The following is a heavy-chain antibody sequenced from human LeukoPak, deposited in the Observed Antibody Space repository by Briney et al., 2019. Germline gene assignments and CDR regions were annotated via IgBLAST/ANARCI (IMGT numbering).Heavy chain of an antibody. CDR3: AVITMVRGVKLDY. J-gene: IGHJ4*02. D-gene: IGHD3-10*01. CDR1: GFTLSSNY. CDR2: IYIGGST. Sequence: GGSLRLSRADPGFTLSSNYMSWVRQAPREGLGWGSVIYIGGSTYYADPVPGRFTIPRVNTKPTLCLQMNRPSGEHTALYCSAVITMVRGVKLDYWGQGTLVTVSS. V-gene: IGHV3-66*02.